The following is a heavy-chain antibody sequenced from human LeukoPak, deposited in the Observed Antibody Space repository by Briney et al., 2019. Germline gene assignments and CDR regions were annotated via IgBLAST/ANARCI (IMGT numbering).Heavy chain of an antibody. CDR1: GFTFSNAW. Sequence: GGSLRLSCAASGFTFSNAWMSWVRQAPGKGLEWVGRIKSKTDGGTTDYAAPVKGRFTIPRDDSKNTLYLQMNSLKTEDTAVYYCTTHSLTTSSWFDPWRQGTLVTVST. CDR3: TTHSLTTSSWFDP. CDR2: IKSKTDGGTT. V-gene: IGHV3-15*01. J-gene: IGHJ5*02. D-gene: IGHD4-17*01.